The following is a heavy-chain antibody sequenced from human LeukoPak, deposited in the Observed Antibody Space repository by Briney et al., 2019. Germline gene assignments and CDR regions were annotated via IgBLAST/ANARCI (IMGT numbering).Heavy chain of an antibody. D-gene: IGHD2-2*01. V-gene: IGHV1-24*01. J-gene: IGHJ4*02. CDR2: FDPEDGET. Sequence: GASVKVSCKVSGYTLTELSMHWVRQAPGKGLEWTGGFDPEDGETIYAQKFQGRVTMTEDTSTDTAYMELSSLRSEDTAVYYCATGIAGCSSTSCYPDYWGQGTLVTVSS. CDR1: GYTLTELS. CDR3: ATGIAGCSSTSCYPDY.